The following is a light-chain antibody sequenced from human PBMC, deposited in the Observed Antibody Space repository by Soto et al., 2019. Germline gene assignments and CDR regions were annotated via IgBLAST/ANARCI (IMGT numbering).Light chain of an antibody. V-gene: IGKV3-15*01. CDR2: GAS. CDR3: QQYSNWPLT. Sequence: EIVMTQSPATLSVSPGERGTISCRASQSVSSNLAWYQQKSGQAPRLLIYGASTRATGIAARFSGSGSGTELTLTISSLQTEDFAVYYCQQYSNWPLTFGQGTKVEIK. J-gene: IGKJ1*01. CDR1: QSVSSN.